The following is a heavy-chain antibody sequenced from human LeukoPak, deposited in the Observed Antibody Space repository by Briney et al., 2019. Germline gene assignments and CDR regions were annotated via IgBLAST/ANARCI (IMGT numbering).Heavy chain of an antibody. V-gene: IGHV4-34*01. CDR2: INHSGST. Sequence: SETLSLTCAVYGGSFSGYYWSWIRQPPGKGLEWIGEINHSGSTNYNPSLKSRVTISVDTSKNQFSLKLSSVTAADTAVYYCARREFYYGMDVWGQGTTVTVSS. D-gene: IGHD3-3*01. CDR3: ARREFYYGMDV. CDR1: GGSFSGYY. J-gene: IGHJ6*02.